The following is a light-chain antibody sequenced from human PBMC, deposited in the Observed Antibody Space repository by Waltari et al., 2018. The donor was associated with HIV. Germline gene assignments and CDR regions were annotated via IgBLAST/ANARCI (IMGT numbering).Light chain of an antibody. Sequence: DIQLTQSPSSLSASVGDTVTITCRASENLKTYLSWYQQRPGRAPRLLISETSSLETGVPARFSGSGSGTHFSLTISNLQPDDFATYFCNQSYSFPLTFGGGTTVQI. CDR1: ENLKTY. CDR2: ETS. CDR3: NQSYSFPLT. V-gene: IGKV1-39*01. J-gene: IGKJ4*01.